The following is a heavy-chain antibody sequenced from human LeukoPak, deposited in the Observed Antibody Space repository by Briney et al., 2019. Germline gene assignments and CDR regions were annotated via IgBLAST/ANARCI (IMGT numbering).Heavy chain of an antibody. Sequence: GASVKVSCKASGYTFTSYGISWVRQAPGQGLEWMGGIIPIFGTANYAQKFQGRVTITADESTSTAYMELSSLRSEDTAVYYCHSSSRTLYFDYWGQGTLVTVSS. J-gene: IGHJ4*02. CDR1: GYTFTSYG. CDR3: HSSSRTLYFDY. D-gene: IGHD6-6*01. CDR2: IIPIFGTA. V-gene: IGHV1-69*13.